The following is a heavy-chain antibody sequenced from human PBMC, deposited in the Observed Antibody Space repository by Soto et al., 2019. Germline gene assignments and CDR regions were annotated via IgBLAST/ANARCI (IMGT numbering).Heavy chain of an antibody. CDR3: ARGGPIAAPTTEYYYYYGMDV. D-gene: IGHD6-6*01. J-gene: IGHJ6*02. CDR2: IYHRGST. V-gene: IGHV4-30-2*01. Sequence: TLSLTCAVSVGSISSGGYSWSWILQPPGKGLEWIGYIYHRGSTYYNPSLKSRVTISVDRSKNQFSLKLSSVTAADTAVYYCARGGPIAAPTTEYYYYYGMDVWGQGTTVTVSS. CDR1: VGSISSGGYS.